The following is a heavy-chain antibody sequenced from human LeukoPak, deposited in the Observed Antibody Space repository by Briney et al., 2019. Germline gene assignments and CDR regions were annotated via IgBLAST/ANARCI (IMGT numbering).Heavy chain of an antibody. D-gene: IGHD2-2*01. V-gene: IGHV4-39*01. CDR2: IYYSGST. Sequence: PSETLSLTCTVSGSSISSSSYYWGWIRQPPGRGLEWIGSIYYSGSTYYNPSLKSRVTISVDTSKNQFSLKLSSVTAADTAVYYCARRRCSSTSCSDYWGQGTLVTVSS. J-gene: IGHJ4*02. CDR1: GSSISSSSYY. CDR3: ARRRCSSTSCSDY.